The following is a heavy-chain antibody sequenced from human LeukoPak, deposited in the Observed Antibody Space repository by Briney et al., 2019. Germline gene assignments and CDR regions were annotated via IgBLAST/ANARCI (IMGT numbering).Heavy chain of an antibody. V-gene: IGHV3-7*01. Sequence: GGSLRLSCAASGFTFSSYWMSWVRQAPGKGLEWVANINQDGSEKYYVDSVKGRFTISRDNAKNSLYLQMNSLRAEDTAVYYCARSDLPATVDYWGQGTLVTVSS. CDR2: INQDGSEK. CDR1: GFTFSSYW. J-gene: IGHJ4*02. D-gene: IGHD2-15*01. CDR3: ARSDLPATVDY.